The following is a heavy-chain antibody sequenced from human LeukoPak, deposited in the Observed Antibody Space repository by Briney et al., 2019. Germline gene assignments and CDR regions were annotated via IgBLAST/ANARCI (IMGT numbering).Heavy chain of an antibody. CDR3: ARVLRYCSGGNCYSGGLGYMDV. CDR1: GFTVSSSY. V-gene: IGHV3-53*01. CDR2: IYSGGTT. D-gene: IGHD2-15*01. Sequence: SGGSLRLSCAASGFTVSSSYMIWVRQAPGKGLEWVSVIYSGGTTYYADSVKGRFTISRDNAKNSLFLQMNSLRAEDTAVYYCARVLRYCSGGNCYSGGLGYMDVWGKGTTVTISS. J-gene: IGHJ6*03.